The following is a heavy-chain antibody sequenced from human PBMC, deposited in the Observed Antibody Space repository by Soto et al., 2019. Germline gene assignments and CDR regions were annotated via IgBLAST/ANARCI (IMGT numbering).Heavy chain of an antibody. Sequence: EVRLLESGGGLVQPGGSLRLSCAASGFTFSSYSMSWVRQAPGKGLEWVSTIGTSASTYYGDSVRGRFTISRDNSRNTLYLQMNSLRAEDTAVYYCADLSRYCTSSNCDWGQGTLVTVSS. J-gene: IGHJ4*02. CDR2: IGTSAST. CDR3: ADLSRYCTSSNCD. D-gene: IGHD2-2*01. CDR1: GFTFSSYS. V-gene: IGHV3-23*01.